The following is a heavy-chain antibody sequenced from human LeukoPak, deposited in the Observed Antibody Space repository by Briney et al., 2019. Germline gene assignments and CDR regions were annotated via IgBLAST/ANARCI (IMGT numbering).Heavy chain of an antibody. CDR2: IYYCGST. Sequence: IPSETLSLTCTVSGGSISSSSDYWRWIRQPRGKGLEWIGSIYYCGSTYYHPSLKSRVTISVDTYNNQFSLKLSSVNSLRADVNAGYCHSRDGDTWYNWLDAWGKGTMVTVSS. CDR3: YCHSRDGDTWYNWLDA. J-gene: IGHJ5*02. CDR1: GGSISSSSDY. V-gene: IGHV4-39*01. D-gene: IGHD5-24*01.